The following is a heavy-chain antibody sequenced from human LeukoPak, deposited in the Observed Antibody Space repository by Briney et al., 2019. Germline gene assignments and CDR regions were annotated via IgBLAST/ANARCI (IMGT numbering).Heavy chain of an antibody. CDR2: INPITCAT. D-gene: IGHD2-8*01. Sequence: ASVKVSCKASTYTFTGYYMHWVRQAPGQGLEWMGWINPITCATNYAQKFQGRVTMTRDTSISTVYMELTRLKSDDTAVYYCARSNNCTYGVCSVVSIYYGMDFWGQGTTVTVSS. CDR1: TYTFTGYY. CDR3: ARSNNCTYGVCSVVSIYYGMDF. J-gene: IGHJ6*02. V-gene: IGHV1-2*02.